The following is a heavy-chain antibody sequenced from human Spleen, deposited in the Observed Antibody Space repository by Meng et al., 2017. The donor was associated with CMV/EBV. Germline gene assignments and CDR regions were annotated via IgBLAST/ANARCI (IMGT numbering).Heavy chain of an antibody. CDR2: ISYDGSNK. CDR1: GFTFSSYA. V-gene: IGHV3-30-3*01. Sequence: VVLVGAGGGLVRPGGSLVLSCAASGFTFSSYAMHWVRQAPGKGLEWVAVISYDGSNKYYADSVKGRFTISRDNSKNTLYLQMNSLRAEDTAVYYCAREGRGHFDYWGQGTLVTVSS. D-gene: IGHD1-26*01. J-gene: IGHJ4*02. CDR3: AREGRGHFDY.